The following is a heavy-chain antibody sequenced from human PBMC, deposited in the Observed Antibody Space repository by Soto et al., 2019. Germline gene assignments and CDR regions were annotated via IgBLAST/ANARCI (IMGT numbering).Heavy chain of an antibody. J-gene: IGHJ4*02. V-gene: IGHV3-30*18. Sequence: QVQLVESGGGVVQPGRSLRLSCAASGFTFSSYGMHWVRQAPGKGLEWVAVISYDGSNKYYADSVKGRFTISRDNSKNSLYLKMNSLRAEDTPVYYCTNDSRYYGSGSYPPIGPIKADIGFDYWGQGNLVTFSS. D-gene: IGHD3-10*01. CDR3: TNDSRYYGSGSYPPIGPIKADIGFDY. CDR1: GFTFSSYG. CDR2: ISYDGSNK.